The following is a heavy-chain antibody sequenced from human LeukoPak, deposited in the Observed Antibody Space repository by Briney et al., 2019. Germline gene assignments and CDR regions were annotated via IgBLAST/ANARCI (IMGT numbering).Heavy chain of an antibody. Sequence: GGPLRLSCAASGFTFSTYSMNWVRQAPGRGLEWVSSISSSSKYIYYADSVKGRFTISRDDAKNSLSLQMNSLRAEDTAVYYWARDLDIVVVPATGFYPWGRGTLVTVSS. CDR2: ISSSSKYI. CDR1: GFTFSTYS. J-gene: IGHJ5*02. CDR3: ARDLDIVVVPATGFYP. D-gene: IGHD2-2*03. V-gene: IGHV3-21*01.